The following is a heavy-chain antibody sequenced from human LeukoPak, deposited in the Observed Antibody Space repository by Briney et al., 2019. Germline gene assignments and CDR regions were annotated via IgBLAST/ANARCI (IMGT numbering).Heavy chain of an antibody. CDR3: ARRPRGCSGYDPPSHFDY. CDR2: IYPGDSDT. D-gene: IGHD5-12*01. V-gene: IGHV5-51*01. J-gene: IGHJ4*02. CDR1: GYIFTSYW. Sequence: GGSLQISCKGSGYIFTSYWIGWVRQLPGKGLEWMGIIYPGDSDTRYSPSFQGQVTISADKSISTAYLQWSSLKASDTAMYYCARRPRGCSGYDPPSHFDYWGQGTLVTVSS.